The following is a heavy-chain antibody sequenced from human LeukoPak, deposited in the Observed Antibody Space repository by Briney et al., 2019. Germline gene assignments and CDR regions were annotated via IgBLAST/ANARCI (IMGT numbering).Heavy chain of an antibody. J-gene: IGHJ5*02. CDR2: INPNSVGT. V-gene: IGHV1-2*02. CDR3: ARPNYDFWSGDPNNWFDP. CDR1: GYTFTGYY. D-gene: IGHD3-3*01. Sequence: VASVKVSCKASGYTFTGYYMHWVRQAPGQGLEWMGWINPNSVGTNYAQKFQGRVTMTRDTSISTAYMELSRLRSDDTDVYYCARPNYDFWSGDPNNWFDPWGQGTLVTVSS.